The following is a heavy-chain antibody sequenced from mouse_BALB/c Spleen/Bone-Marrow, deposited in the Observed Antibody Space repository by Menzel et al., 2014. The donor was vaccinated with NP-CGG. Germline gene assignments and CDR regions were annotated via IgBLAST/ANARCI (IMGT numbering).Heavy chain of an antibody. CDR3: ARSGYGNYFYAMDD. D-gene: IGHD2-10*02. CDR2: INPGSGGT. V-gene: IGHV1-54*01. Sequence: QVQLKESGAELVRPGTSVKVSCKASGYAFTNYLIEWVKQRPGQGLEWIGVINPGSGGTNYNEKFKGKATLTADKSSSTAYMQLSSLTSDDSAVYFCARSGYGNYFYAMDDWGQGTSVTVSS. J-gene: IGHJ4*01. CDR1: GYAFTNYL.